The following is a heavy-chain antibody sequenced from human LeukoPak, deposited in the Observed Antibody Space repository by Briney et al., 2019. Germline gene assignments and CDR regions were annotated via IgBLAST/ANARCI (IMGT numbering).Heavy chain of an antibody. CDR2: IWYDGSNK. D-gene: IGHD4-17*01. V-gene: IGHV3-33*01. Sequence: PGGSLRLSCAASGFTFSSHGMHWVRQAPGKGLEWVAVIWYDGSNKYYADSVKGRFTISRDNSKNTLYLQMNSLRAEDTAVYYCARDAEPSYDYGDYGAPHYYYGMDVWGQGTTVTVSS. J-gene: IGHJ6*02. CDR1: GFTFSSHG. CDR3: ARDAEPSYDYGDYGAPHYYYGMDV.